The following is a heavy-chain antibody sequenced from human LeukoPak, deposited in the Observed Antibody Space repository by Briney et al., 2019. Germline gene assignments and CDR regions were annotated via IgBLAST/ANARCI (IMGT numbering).Heavy chain of an antibody. V-gene: IGHV3-7*01. CDR2: IKQDETEK. CDR3: ARASVEGMVMDY. J-gene: IGHJ4*02. Sequence: GGSLRLSCAASGFTFSSYAMHWVRQAPGKGLEWVANIKQDETEKYYVDSVKGRFTISRDNAKNSLYLQMNSLRAEDTAVYYCARASVEGMVMDYWGQGTLVTVSS. CDR1: GFTFSSYA. D-gene: IGHD5-18*01.